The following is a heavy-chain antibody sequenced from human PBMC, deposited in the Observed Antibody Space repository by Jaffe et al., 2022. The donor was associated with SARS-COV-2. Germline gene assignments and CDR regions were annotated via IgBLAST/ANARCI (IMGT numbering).Heavy chain of an antibody. Sequence: EVQLVESGGGLVQPGGSLRLSCSASGFTFSSYAMHWVRQAPGKGLEYVSAISSNGGSTYYADSVKGRFTISRDNSKNTLYLQMSSLRAEDTAVYYCVRGGTAVAGTGLDYWGQGTLVTVSS. CDR2: ISSNGGST. CDR1: GFTFSSYA. D-gene: IGHD6-19*01. J-gene: IGHJ4*02. CDR3: VRGGTAVAGTGLDY. V-gene: IGHV3-64D*09.